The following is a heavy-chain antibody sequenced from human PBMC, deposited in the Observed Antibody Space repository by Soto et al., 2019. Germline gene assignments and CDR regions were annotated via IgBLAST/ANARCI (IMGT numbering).Heavy chain of an antibody. CDR2: ISGAGGST. CDR1: EFSFSSYS. J-gene: IGHJ4*02. CDR3: AKRRGDTWNGYYFHL. V-gene: IGHV3-23*01. Sequence: EVQLLESGGGLVQPGGSLRLSCAASEFSFSSYSMSWVRQAPGKGLEWVSGISGAGGSTYYIGPVQGRFTISTDNSKNSLYLQMNSLRAEDTARQYCAKRRGDTWNGYYFHLWRQGTLVAVS. D-gene: IGHD1-20*01.